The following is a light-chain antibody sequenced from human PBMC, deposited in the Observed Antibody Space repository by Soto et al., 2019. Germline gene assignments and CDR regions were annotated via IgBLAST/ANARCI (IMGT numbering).Light chain of an antibody. J-gene: IGLJ1*01. CDR3: NSYTTLSNRV. V-gene: IGLV2-11*01. Sequence: QSVLTQPRSVSGSPGQSVTISCTGTSSDVGGYNYVSWYQHHPGKAPKLMIYDVTKRPSGVSDRFSGSKSGNTASLTISGLQAEDEANYYCNSYTTLSNRVFGTGTKVTVL. CDR2: DVT. CDR1: SSDVGGYNY.